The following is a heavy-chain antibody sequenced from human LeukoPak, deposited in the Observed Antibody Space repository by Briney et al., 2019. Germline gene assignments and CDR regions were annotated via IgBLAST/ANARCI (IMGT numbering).Heavy chain of an antibody. D-gene: IGHD4-17*01. CDR1: GYTFTSYG. J-gene: IGHJ4*02. CDR3: ARDDDYGDYVSPVRFDY. V-gene: IGHV1-18*01. CDR2: ISAYNGNT. Sequence: ASVKVSCKASGYTFTSYGISWVRQAPGQGLEWMGWISAYNGNTNYAQKLQGRVTMTTDTSTSTAYMELRSLRSDGTAVYYCARDDDYGDYVSPVRFDYWGQGTLVTVSS.